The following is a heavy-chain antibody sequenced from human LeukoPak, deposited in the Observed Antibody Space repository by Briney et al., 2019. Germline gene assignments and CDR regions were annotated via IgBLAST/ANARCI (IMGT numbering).Heavy chain of an antibody. V-gene: IGHV3-30*02. J-gene: IGHJ6*03. CDR2: IRFDGGET. D-gene: IGHD2/OR15-2a*01. CDR1: GLTFTAYA. CDR3: SRTPNSMVLYYYMDV. Sequence: PGGSLRLSCAASGLTFTAYAMHWVRQAPGKGLEWGASIRFDGGETYYPASVKGRFTISRDNSKNTVYLQMNSLSADDTAVYFCSRTPNSMVLYYYMDVWGKGTTVTISS.